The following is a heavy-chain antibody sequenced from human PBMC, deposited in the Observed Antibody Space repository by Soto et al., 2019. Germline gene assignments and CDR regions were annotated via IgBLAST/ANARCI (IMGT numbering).Heavy chain of an antibody. CDR2: IDPSDSYT. D-gene: IGHD5-12*01. CDR1: VYSFTSYW. CDR3: ARVRRDGYNYDYYYGMDV. Sequence: GESLKISCKGSVYSFTSYWISWVRQMPGKGLEWMGRIDPSDSYTSYSPSFQGHVTISADKSISTAYLQWSSLKASDTAMYYCARVRRDGYNYDYYYGMDVWGQGTTVTVSS. V-gene: IGHV5-10-1*01. J-gene: IGHJ6*02.